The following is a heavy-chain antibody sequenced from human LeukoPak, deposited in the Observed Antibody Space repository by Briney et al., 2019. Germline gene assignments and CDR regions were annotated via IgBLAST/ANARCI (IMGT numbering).Heavy chain of an antibody. D-gene: IGHD2-15*01. V-gene: IGHV1-18*04. CDR1: GYTFSDYH. Sequence: ASVKVSCKASGYTFSDYHMHWVRQAPGQGLEWMGWITPYNGNTNFAQKFQGRVTMTKDSSTNTVYMELTSLRSDDTAVYYCARGGSSAPSPNFDYWGQGALVTVSS. J-gene: IGHJ4*02. CDR2: ITPYNGNT. CDR3: ARGGSSAPSPNFDY.